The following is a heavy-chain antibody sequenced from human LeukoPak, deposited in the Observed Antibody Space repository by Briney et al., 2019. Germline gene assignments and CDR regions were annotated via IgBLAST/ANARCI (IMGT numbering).Heavy chain of an antibody. V-gene: IGHV3-53*01. J-gene: IGHJ4*02. CDR1: GFTFSSNY. Sequence: GGSLRLSCAASGFTFSSNYMSWVRQAPGKGLEWVSVIHRDGITYYADSVKGRFTISRDNSINTLYLQMSNLRAEDTALYYCASTSIIRGYDHDQYYWGQGTLVTVSS. D-gene: IGHD5-12*01. CDR3: ASTSIIRGYDHDQYY. CDR2: IHRDGIT.